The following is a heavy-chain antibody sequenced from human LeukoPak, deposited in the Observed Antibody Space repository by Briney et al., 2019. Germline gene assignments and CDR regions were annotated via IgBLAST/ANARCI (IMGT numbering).Heavy chain of an antibody. J-gene: IGHJ4*02. CDR3: AVYGGNWDFDS. CDR2: IYHSGST. V-gene: IGHV4-38-2*02. Sequence: PSETLSLTCTVSGYSISSGSYWGWIRQPPGKGLEWIASIYHSGSTYYNPSLKSRVTISGDTSKNQFSLTLRSATAADTATYYCAVYGGNWDFDSWGQGTPVTVSS. D-gene: IGHD4/OR15-4a*01. CDR1: GYSISSGSY.